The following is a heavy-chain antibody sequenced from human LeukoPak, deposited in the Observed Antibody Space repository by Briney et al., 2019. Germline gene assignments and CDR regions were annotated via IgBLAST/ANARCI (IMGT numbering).Heavy chain of an antibody. Sequence: PSETLSLTCAAYGVSFSGYYWSWVRQPPGKGLEWVGEINHSGNTNYNPSLKSRVTILVNTTKNKFSLKQRYGTAADAAVYYCARGSSAGYYYGSGSYFLGWGQGTLVTVSS. CDR2: INHSGNT. J-gene: IGHJ4*02. CDR1: GVSFSGYY. V-gene: IGHV4-34*01. CDR3: ARGSSAGYYYGSGSYFLG. D-gene: IGHD3-10*01.